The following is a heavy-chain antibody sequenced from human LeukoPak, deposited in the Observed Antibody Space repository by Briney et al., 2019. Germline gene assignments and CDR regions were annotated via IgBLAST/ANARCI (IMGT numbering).Heavy chain of an antibody. CDR3: AKEAPWATAMVILIDY. CDR2: TSGSGDST. J-gene: IGHJ4*02. V-gene: IGHV3-23*01. D-gene: IGHD5-18*01. Sequence: GGSLRLSCAASGFIFSNYAMSWVRQSPGKGLEWVSGTSGSGDSTWYAGSVKGRFTISRDNSKNTLYLQMNSLRVEDTAVYYCAKEAPWATAMVILIDYWGQGTLVTVSS. CDR1: GFIFSNYA.